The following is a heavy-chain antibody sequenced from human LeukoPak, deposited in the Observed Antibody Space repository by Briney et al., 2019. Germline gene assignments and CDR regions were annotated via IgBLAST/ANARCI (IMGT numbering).Heavy chain of an antibody. D-gene: IGHD5-18*01. V-gene: IGHV4-34*01. J-gene: IGHJ4*02. CDR2: INHSGST. Sequence: PSETLSLTCAVYGGSFSGYYWSWIRQPPGKGLEWIGEINHSGSTNYNPSLKSRVTISVDTSKNQFSLKLSSVTTADTAVYYCAGRWIQLWYGYWGQGTLVTVSS. CDR1: GGSFSGYY. CDR3: AGRWIQLWYGY.